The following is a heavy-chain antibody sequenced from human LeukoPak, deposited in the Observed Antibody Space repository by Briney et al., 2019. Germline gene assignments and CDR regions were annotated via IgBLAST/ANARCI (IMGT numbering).Heavy chain of an antibody. CDR3: ARESVVGVTTRFDY. Sequence: KPSETLSLTCTVTVASISCYYWSWIRQPAGEGLEWIGRIYTSGSTNYNPSLKSRFTMSVDTSKNNFSLKLSSVTAADTAVYYCARESVVGVTTRFDYWGQGTLVTVSS. CDR1: VASISCYY. CDR2: IYTSGST. D-gene: IGHD1-26*01. V-gene: IGHV4-4*07. J-gene: IGHJ4*02.